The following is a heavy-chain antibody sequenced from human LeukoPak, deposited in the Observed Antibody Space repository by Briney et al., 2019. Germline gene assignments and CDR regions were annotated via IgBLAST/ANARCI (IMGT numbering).Heavy chain of an antibody. J-gene: IGHJ4*02. Sequence: PGGSLRLSCAASGFTFSSYAMSWVRQAPGKGLEWLSVISGSSSSTYYADSVKGRFTISRDNSKNTLYLQMNSLRAEDTAVYYCAKEVSRVATFYFDYWGQGTLVTVSS. D-gene: IGHD5-12*01. CDR3: AKEVSRVATFYFDY. CDR1: GFTFSSYA. V-gene: IGHV3-23*01. CDR2: ISGSSSST.